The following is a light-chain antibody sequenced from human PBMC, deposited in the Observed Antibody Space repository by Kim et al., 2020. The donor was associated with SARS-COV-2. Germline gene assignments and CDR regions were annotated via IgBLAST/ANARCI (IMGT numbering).Light chain of an antibody. Sequence: DIQLTQSPYFLSASVGDRVIITCRASQGISSYLAWYQQKPGKAPTLFIYAASTLQSGVPSRFSGSGSGTEFTLTISSLQPEDFASYYCQQIDSYPLTFGQGTRLEIK. CDR3: QQIDSYPLT. CDR2: AAS. V-gene: IGKV1-9*01. CDR1: QGISSY. J-gene: IGKJ5*01.